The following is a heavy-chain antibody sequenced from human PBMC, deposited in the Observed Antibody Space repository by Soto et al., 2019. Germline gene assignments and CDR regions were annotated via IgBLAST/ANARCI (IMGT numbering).Heavy chain of an antibody. D-gene: IGHD2-15*01. Sequence: QVQLVESGGGVVQPGRSLRLSCAASGFTFSSYGMHWVRQAPGKGLEWVAVIWYDGSNKYYADSVKGRFTISRDNSKNKLYPQMNSRRAEDTAVYYRASGCSCRSCYSYSYYYMGVWGKSTTVSASS. CDR2: IWYDGSNK. V-gene: IGHV3-33*01. CDR1: GFTFSSYG. CDR3: ASGCSCRSCYSYSYYYMGV. J-gene: IGHJ6*03.